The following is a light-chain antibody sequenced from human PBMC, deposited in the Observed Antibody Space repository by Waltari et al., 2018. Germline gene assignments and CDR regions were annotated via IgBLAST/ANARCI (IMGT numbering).Light chain of an antibody. V-gene: IGLV3-1*01. CDR1: QLGDKH. Sequence: SYESTQPPSVSVSPGQTAIIRCSGDQLGDKHVAWYQRKPGQSPVVVIHQDTKRPSGIPERFSGSNSGNTATLTISGTQALDEADYYCQAWDISTGVFGGGTKLTVL. CDR2: QDT. J-gene: IGLJ2*01. CDR3: QAWDISTGV.